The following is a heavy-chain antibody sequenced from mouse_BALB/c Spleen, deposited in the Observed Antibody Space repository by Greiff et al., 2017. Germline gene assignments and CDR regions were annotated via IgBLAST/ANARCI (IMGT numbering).Heavy chain of an antibody. J-gene: IGHJ4*01. CDR1: GFTFSSYG. CDR3: ARESLYGYDAMDF. D-gene: IGHD1-1*02. V-gene: IGHV5-6-3*01. CDR2: INSNGGST. Sequence: VKLVESGGGLVQPGGSLKLSCAASGFTFSSYGMSWVRQTPDKRLELVATINSNGGSTYYPDSVKGRFTISRDNAKNTLYLQTSSLKSEDTAMYYCARESLYGYDAMDFWGQGTSVTVSS.